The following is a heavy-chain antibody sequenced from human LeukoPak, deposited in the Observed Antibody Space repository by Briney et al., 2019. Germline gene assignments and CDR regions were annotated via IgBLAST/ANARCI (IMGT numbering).Heavy chain of an antibody. D-gene: IGHD3-3*01. V-gene: IGHV4-4*02. Sequence: SETLSLTCAVSGGSISTDNWWHWIRQSPGKGLEWIAEIYHNGDVHYNPSLKSRVTISVDTSKNQFSLKLSSVTAADTAVYYCARHRPVLRFLPPGGFDPWGQGTLVTVSS. CDR2: IYHNGDV. J-gene: IGHJ5*02. CDR1: GGSISTDNW. CDR3: ARHRPVLRFLPPGGFDP.